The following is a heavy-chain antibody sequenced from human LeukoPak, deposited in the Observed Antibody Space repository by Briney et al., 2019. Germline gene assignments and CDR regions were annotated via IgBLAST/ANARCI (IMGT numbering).Heavy chain of an antibody. J-gene: IGHJ4*02. CDR1: GYILANNY. V-gene: IGHV1-2*02. Sequence: ASVKVSCRASGYILANNYIHWVRQAPGQGLEWMGYLKPKSGTTGSAQKFQGRLTMTRDASINTAYMELASLTSDDTAIYFCARDSPHQRFDIWGQGSLVTVSS. CDR3: ARDSPHQRFDI. CDR2: LKPKSGTT.